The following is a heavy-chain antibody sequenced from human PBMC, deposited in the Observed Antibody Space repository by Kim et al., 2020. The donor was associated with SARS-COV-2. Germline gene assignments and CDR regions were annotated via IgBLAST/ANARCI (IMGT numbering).Heavy chain of an antibody. CDR3: AKDRGTHSYGRYYYGMDV. CDR1: GFTFSSYA. J-gene: IGHJ6*02. V-gene: IGHV3-23*01. D-gene: IGHD5-18*01. Sequence: GGSLRLSCAASGFTFSSYAMSWVRQAPGKGLEWVSAISGSGGSTYYADSVKGRFTISRDNSKNTLYLQMNSLRAEDTAVYYCAKDRGTHSYGRYYYGMDVWGQGTTVTVSS. CDR2: ISGSGGST.